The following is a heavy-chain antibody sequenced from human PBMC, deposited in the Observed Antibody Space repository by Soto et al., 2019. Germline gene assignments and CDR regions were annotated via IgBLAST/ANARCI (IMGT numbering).Heavy chain of an antibody. V-gene: IGHV3-23*01. D-gene: IGHD3-10*01. CDR2: ISASGGIS. Sequence: GGSLRLSCAASGFTFSSYAMIWVRQAPGRGLEWVSGISASGGISYYADSVKGRFTISRDNSENTLDLQVNSLRVEDTAVYYCAKDRQWGSGSYLPDHWGQGTLVTVSS. CDR1: GFTFSSYA. CDR3: AKDRQWGSGSYLPDH. J-gene: IGHJ4*02.